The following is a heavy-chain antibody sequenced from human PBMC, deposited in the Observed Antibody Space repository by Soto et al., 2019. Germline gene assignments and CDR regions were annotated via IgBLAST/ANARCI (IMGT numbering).Heavy chain of an antibody. J-gene: IGHJ6*02. CDR2: IWYDGSNK. V-gene: IGHV3-33*01. CDR1: GFTFSSYG. CDR3: ARDKLAVAGYYGMDV. D-gene: IGHD6-19*01. Sequence: GGSLRLSCAASGFTFSSYGMHWVRQAPGKGLEWVAVIWYDGSNKYYADSVKGRFTISRDNSKNTLYLQMNSLRAEDTAVYYCARDKLAVAGYYGMDVWGQRTTVTVSS.